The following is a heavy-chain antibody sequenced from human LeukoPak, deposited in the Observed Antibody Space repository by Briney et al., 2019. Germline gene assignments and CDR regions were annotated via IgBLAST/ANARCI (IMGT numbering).Heavy chain of an antibody. V-gene: IGHV5-51*01. CDR1: GYSFTSYW. D-gene: IGHD3-10*01. CDR2: IYPGDSDT. CDR3: ARGRYYGSGSYLKYGMDV. Sequence: GESLKISCKGSGYSFTSYWIGWVRQMPGKGLEWMGIIYPGDSDTRYSPSLQGQVTISADKSISTAYLQWSSLKASDTAMYYCARGRYYGSGSYLKYGMDVWGKGTTVTVSS. J-gene: IGHJ6*04.